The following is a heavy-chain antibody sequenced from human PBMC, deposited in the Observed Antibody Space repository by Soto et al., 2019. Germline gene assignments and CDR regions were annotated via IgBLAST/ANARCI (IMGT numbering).Heavy chain of an antibody. J-gene: IGHJ4*02. CDR1: GYTFTTYG. V-gene: IGHV1-18*04. D-gene: IGHD1-7*01. CDR3: ARESRTTSTPDY. CDR2: ISAYNGHT. Sequence: QVPLVQSGAEVKKPGASVKVSCKASGYTFTTYGISWVRQAPGQGLEWMGWISAYNGHTNYAQNLQGRVTMTTDTATSTAYMELRRLRSDGTGVYYCARESRTTSTPDYWGQGTLVTGSS.